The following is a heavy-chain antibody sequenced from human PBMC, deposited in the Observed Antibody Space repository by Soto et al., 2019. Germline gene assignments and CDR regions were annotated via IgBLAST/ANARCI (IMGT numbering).Heavy chain of an antibody. V-gene: IGHV1-69*01. D-gene: IGHD2-2*01. Sequence: QVRLVQSGAEVKKPGSSVKVSCKASGGTFSSYAISWVRQVPGQGLEWMGGIIPIPGTANYAQKFQGRVTITADESTSTAYMELSSLRSEDTAVYYCARSQGSSTSLEIYYYYYYGMDVWGQGTTVTVSS. CDR1: GGTFSSYA. CDR3: ARSQGSSTSLEIYYYYYYGMDV. CDR2: IIPIPGTA. J-gene: IGHJ6*02.